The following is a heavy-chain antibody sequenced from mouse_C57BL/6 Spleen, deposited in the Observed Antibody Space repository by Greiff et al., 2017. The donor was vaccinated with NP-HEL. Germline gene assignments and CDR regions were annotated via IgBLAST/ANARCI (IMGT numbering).Heavy chain of an antibody. CDR3: ARGSDDYDDYFDY. V-gene: IGHV5-4*03. J-gene: IGHJ2*01. D-gene: IGHD2-4*01. CDR2: ISDGGSYT. CDR1: GFTFSSYA. Sequence: EVKLVESGGGLVKPGGSLKLSCAASGFTFSSYAMSWVRQTPEKRLEWVATISDGGSYTYYPDNVKGRFTISRDNAKNNLYLQMSHLKSEDTAMYYCARGSDDYDDYFDYWGQGTTLTVSS.